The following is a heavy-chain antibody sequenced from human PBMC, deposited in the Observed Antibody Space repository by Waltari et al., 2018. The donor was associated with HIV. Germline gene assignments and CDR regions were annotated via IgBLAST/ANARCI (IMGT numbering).Heavy chain of an antibody. CDR3: TRGTFTVTYYFDY. Sequence: EVQLGESGGGLVQPGRSLRLSCATSGFSFGDYAMSWFRQAPGKGLEWVGFIRSKAYGVTTKYAASVKGRFTISRDDSKSIAYLQMNSLKTEDTALYYCTRGTFTVTYYFDYWGRGTLVTVSS. CDR2: IRSKAYGVTT. V-gene: IGHV3-49*03. D-gene: IGHD4-17*01. CDR1: GFSFGDYA. J-gene: IGHJ4*02.